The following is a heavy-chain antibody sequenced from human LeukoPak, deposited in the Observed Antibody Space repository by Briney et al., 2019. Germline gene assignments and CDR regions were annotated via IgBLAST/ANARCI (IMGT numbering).Heavy chain of an antibody. D-gene: IGHD3-22*01. V-gene: IGHV3-74*01. CDR1: GFTISNSW. Sequence: GGSLRLSCAASGFTISNSWMHWVRQAPGKGLVWVSRINSDGSDTSYADSVRGRFTISRDIAKNTLYLQMSSLRVEDTAMYFCATRGFNYEFDYWGQGTLVTVSS. CDR2: INSDGSDT. J-gene: IGHJ4*02. CDR3: ATRGFNYEFDY.